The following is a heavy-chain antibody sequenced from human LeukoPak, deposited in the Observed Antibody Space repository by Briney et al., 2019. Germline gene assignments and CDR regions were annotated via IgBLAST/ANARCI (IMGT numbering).Heavy chain of an antibody. D-gene: IGHD6-6*01. CDR3: ARVPVHSSSDAFDI. CDR2: TYYRSKWYN. CDR1: GDSVSSNSAA. Sequence: SQTLSLTCATSGDSVSSNSAAWNWIRQSPSRGLEWLGRTYYRSKWYNDYAVSVKSRITINPDTSKNQFSLQLNSVTPEDTAVYYCARVPVHSSSDAFDIWGQGAMVTVSS. J-gene: IGHJ3*02. V-gene: IGHV6-1*01.